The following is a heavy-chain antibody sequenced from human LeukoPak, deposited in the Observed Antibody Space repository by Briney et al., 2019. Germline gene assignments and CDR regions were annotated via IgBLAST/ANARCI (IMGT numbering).Heavy chain of an antibody. CDR1: GLPYQVSS. Sequence: PGGSVSLLHAVSGLPYQVSSLQGVRQPSARARAGVGRNRSKSYSYPPAYVAAEKREFTIPRDDSKNTACLQMNSLKTEDTAVYYCTRHVEDDYYYYYMDVWGKGTPVTISS. J-gene: IGHJ6*03. CDR2: NRSKSYSYPP. CDR3: TRHVEDDYYYYYMDV. V-gene: IGHV3-73*01.